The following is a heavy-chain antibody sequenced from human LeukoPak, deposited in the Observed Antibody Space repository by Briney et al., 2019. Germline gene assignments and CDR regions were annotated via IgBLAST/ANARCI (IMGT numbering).Heavy chain of an antibody. J-gene: IGHJ4*02. V-gene: IGHV4-59*01. CDR2: IYYTGRT. D-gene: IGHD1-26*01. CDR1: GGSISTYS. CDR3: ARGYSGTYLTVGY. Sequence: PSETLSLTCTVSGGSISTYSWSWIRQPPGKGLEWIGYIYYTGRTSFNPSLKSRVTISVDTSKNQFFLKLSSVTAADTAMYYCARGYSGTYLTVGYWGQGTLVTVSS.